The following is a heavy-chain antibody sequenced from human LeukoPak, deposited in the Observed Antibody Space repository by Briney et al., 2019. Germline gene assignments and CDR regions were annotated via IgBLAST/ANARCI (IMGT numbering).Heavy chain of an antibody. CDR2: INAGNGNT. J-gene: IGHJ4*02. V-gene: IGHV1-3*01. CDR3: ARVPLVGATPRWVSRFDY. CDR1: GYTFTSYA. Sequence: ASVKVSCKASGYTFTSYAMHWVRQAPGQRLEWMGWINAGNGNTKYSQKFQGRVTITRDTSASTAYMELSSLRSEDTAVYYCARVPLVGATPRWVSRFDYWGQGTLVTVSS. D-gene: IGHD1-26*01.